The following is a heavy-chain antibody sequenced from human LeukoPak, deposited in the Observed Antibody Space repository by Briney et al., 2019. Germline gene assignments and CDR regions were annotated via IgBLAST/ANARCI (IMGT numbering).Heavy chain of an antibody. D-gene: IGHD5-24*01. CDR3: ARGRDGYNFLNRGEYYYFDY. CDR2: FYTSGST. V-gene: IGHV4-61*02. J-gene: IGHJ4*02. Sequence: PSQTLSLTCTVSGGSISSGSYYWSWIRQPAGKGLEWIGRFYTSGSTNYNPSLKSRVTISVDTSKNQFSLKLSSVTAADTAVYYCARGRDGYNFLNRGEYYYFDYWGQGTLVTVSS. CDR1: GGSISSGSYY.